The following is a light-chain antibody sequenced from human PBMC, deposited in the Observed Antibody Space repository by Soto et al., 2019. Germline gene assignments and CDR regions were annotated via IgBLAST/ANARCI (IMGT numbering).Light chain of an antibody. Sequence: SYELTQPPSVSVAPGQTARITCGGNRIGSKSVHWFQQKPGQAPVLVVHDDSDRPSGIPARFSGSNSGGTATLTISRVEAGDEADYYCQVWDSRDDHRVFGGGTKLTVL. J-gene: IGLJ2*01. CDR2: DDS. CDR3: QVWDSRDDHRV. V-gene: IGLV3-21*02. CDR1: RIGSKS.